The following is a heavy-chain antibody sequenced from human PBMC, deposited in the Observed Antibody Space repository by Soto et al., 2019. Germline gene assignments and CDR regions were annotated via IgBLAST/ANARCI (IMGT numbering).Heavy chain of an antibody. CDR3: AREKGDIVDNDAFDI. CDR2: IYYSGST. CDR1: GGSISSGGYY. J-gene: IGHJ3*02. V-gene: IGHV4-31*03. Sequence: QVQLQESGPGLVKPSQTLSLTCTVSGGSISSGGYYWSWIRQHPGKGLEWIGYIYYSGSTYYNPSLKSRVTIXXDXSXXQFSLKLSSVTAADTAVYYCAREKGDIVDNDAFDIWGQGTMVTVSS. D-gene: IGHD5-12*01.